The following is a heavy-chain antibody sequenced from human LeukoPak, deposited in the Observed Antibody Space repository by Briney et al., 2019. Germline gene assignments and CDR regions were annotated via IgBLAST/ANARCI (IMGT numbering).Heavy chain of an antibody. CDR3: ARDRGSGSNLGYNWFDP. J-gene: IGHJ5*02. Sequence: PSETLSLTCTVSGASISSYYWDWIREPAGKGLEWIGRIYTSRSTDYNPSLKSRVTMSLDTSKNQFSLKLSSVTAADTAVYYCARDRGSGSNLGYNWFDPWGQGTLVTVSS. V-gene: IGHV4-4*07. D-gene: IGHD1-26*01. CDR2: IYTSRST. CDR1: GASISSYY.